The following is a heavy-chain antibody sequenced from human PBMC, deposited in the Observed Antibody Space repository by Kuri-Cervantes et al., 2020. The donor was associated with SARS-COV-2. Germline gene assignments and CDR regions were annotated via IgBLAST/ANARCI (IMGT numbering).Heavy chain of an antibody. V-gene: IGHV3-15*01. CDR2: IKSKTDGGTT. Sequence: GESLKISFAASGFTFSNAWMSWVRQAPGKGLEWVGGIKSKTDGGTTDYAAPVKGRFTISRDDSKNTLYLQMNSLKTEDTAVYYCTTVRLGELLQYSFDYWGQGTLVTVSS. J-gene: IGHJ4*02. CDR3: TTVRLGELLQYSFDY. CDR1: GFTFSNAW. D-gene: IGHD3-10*01.